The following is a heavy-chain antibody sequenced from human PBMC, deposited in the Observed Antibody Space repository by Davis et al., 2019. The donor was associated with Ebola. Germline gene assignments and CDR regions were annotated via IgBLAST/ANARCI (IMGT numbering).Heavy chain of an antibody. Sequence: GESLKISCAASGFTFSSYAMSWVRQAPGKGLEWVSAISGSGGSTYYADSVKGRFTISRDNSKNTLYLQMNSLRAEDTAVYYCAKGEIAAAVSFDYWGQGTLVTVSS. CDR1: GFTFSSYA. J-gene: IGHJ4*02. CDR2: ISGSGGST. CDR3: AKGEIAAAVSFDY. D-gene: IGHD6-13*01. V-gene: IGHV3-23*01.